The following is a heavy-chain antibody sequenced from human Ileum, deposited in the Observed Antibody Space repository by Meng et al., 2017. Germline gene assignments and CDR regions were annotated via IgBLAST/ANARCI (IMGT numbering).Heavy chain of an antibody. Sequence: ASVKVSCKASGYTFSSYAMHWVRQAPGQRLEWMGWINAGNGNTKYSQKFQGRVTITRDTSASTAYMELSSLRSEDTAVYYCARGGSSGYYLTDYYFDYWGQGTLDTVSS. CDR3: ARGGSSGYYLTDYYFDY. J-gene: IGHJ4*02. CDR1: GYTFSSYA. D-gene: IGHD3-22*01. V-gene: IGHV1-3*01. CDR2: INAGNGNT.